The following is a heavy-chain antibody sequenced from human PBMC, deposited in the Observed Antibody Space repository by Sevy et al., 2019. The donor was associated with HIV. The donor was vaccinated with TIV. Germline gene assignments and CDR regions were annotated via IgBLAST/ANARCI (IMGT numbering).Heavy chain of an antibody. Sequence: GGSLRLSCAASGFTFSSYGMHWVRQAPGKGLEWVAVISYDGSNKYYADSVKGRFTISRDNSKNTLYLQMNSLRAEDTAVYYCASWRGGDYYVEPWVQADYWGQGTLVTVSS. V-gene: IGHV3-30*03. CDR2: ISYDGSNK. CDR1: GFTFSSYG. J-gene: IGHJ4*02. CDR3: ASWRGGDYYVEPWVQADY. D-gene: IGHD2-21*02.